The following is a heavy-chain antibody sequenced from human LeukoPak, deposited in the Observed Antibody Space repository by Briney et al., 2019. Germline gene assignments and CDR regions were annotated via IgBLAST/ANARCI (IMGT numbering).Heavy chain of an antibody. J-gene: IGHJ1*01. D-gene: IGHD3-10*01. CDR2: IRSKANNYTT. Sequence: GGSLKLSCAASGFTFSGSAMHWVRQASGKGLEWVGRIRSKANNYTTAYAASVTGRFTISRDDSKNTAYLQMNSLKTEDTAVYYCTFGSGSSHWGQGTLVTVSS. CDR3: TFGSGSSH. V-gene: IGHV3-73*01. CDR1: GFTFSGSA.